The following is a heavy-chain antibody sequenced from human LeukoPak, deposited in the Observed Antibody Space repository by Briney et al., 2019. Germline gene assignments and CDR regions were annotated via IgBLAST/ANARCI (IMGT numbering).Heavy chain of an antibody. Sequence: GGSLRLSCAASGFTFSSYAMSWVRQAPGKGLEWVSSISSSSSYIYYADSVKGRFTISRDNAKNSLYLQMNSLRAEDTAVYYCARGPQYYYDSSGYPGYWGQGTLVTVSS. J-gene: IGHJ4*02. CDR1: GFTFSSYA. CDR2: ISSSSSYI. D-gene: IGHD3-22*01. V-gene: IGHV3-21*01. CDR3: ARGPQYYYDSSGYPGY.